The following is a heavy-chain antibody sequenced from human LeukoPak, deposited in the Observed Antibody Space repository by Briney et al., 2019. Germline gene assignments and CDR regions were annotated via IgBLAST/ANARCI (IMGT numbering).Heavy chain of an antibody. CDR2: IRHDGSNK. V-gene: IGHV3-30*02. Sequence: PGGSLRLSCAASGFTFSSYGMHWVRQAPGKGLEWVAFIRHDGSNKYYADSVKSRFTISRDNSKNTLYLQMNSLRAEDTAVYYCAKEGTYYYGSGSYSFFDYWGQGTLVTVSS. D-gene: IGHD3-10*01. CDR3: AKEGTYYYGSGSYSFFDY. CDR1: GFTFSSYG. J-gene: IGHJ4*02.